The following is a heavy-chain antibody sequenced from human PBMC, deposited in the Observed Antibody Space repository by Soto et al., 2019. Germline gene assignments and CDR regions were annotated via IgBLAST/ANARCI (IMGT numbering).Heavy chain of an antibody. D-gene: IGHD6-13*01. CDR2: ISSSGGTV. Sequence: GGSLRLSCAASGFSFSDNYMSWARQAPGKGLQWVSYISSSGGTVYYADSVKGRFTTSRDNAKNSLYLQMNSLRAEDTAVYYCAKYLAAAGTRPLDYWGQGTLVTVSS. V-gene: IGHV3-11*01. CDR1: GFSFSDNY. J-gene: IGHJ4*02. CDR3: AKYLAAAGTRPLDY.